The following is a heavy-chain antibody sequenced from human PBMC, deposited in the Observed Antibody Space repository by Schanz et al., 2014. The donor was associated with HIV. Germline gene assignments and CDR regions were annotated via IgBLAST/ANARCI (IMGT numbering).Heavy chain of an antibody. Sequence: EVQLVESGGGLVKPGGSLRLSCAASGFTFSSYSMNWVRQAPGKGLEWVSSISSNSAYIYYADSVKGRFTISRDNAKNSLYLQMNSLRAEDTAVYYCARDPLYYYDSSGPADYWGQGTLVTVSS. V-gene: IGHV3-21*01. CDR2: ISSNSAYI. D-gene: IGHD3-22*01. J-gene: IGHJ4*02. CDR1: GFTFSSYS. CDR3: ARDPLYYYDSSGPADY.